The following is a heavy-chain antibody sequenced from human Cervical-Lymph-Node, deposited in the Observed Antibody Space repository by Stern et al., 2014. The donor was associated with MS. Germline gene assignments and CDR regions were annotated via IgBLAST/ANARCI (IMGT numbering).Heavy chain of an antibody. D-gene: IGHD4-17*01. J-gene: IGHJ5*02. CDR1: GYSFTSYW. Sequence: EVQLEESGAEVKKPGESLKISCKGSGYSFTSYWIGWGRQMPGKGLEWMGIIYPGDSDTRYSPSFQGQVPISADKSISTAYLQWSSLKASDTAMYYCAVRPGDYGDYGDWFDPWGQGTLVTVSS. V-gene: IGHV5-51*01. CDR3: AVRPGDYGDYGDWFDP. CDR2: IYPGDSDT.